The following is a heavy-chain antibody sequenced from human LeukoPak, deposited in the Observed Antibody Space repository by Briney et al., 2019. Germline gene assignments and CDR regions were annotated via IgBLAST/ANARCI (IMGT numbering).Heavy chain of an antibody. Sequence: SETLSLTCTVTGGSINSYYWSWIRQPAGKGLEWIGYIHYSGSNYYNPSLKSRVTISVDTSKNQFSLKLSSVTAADTAVYYCARGLRQSRGYCSGGSCYAGDYWGQGTLVTVSS. CDR3: ARGLRQSRGYCSGGSCYAGDY. V-gene: IGHV4-59*12. D-gene: IGHD2-15*01. J-gene: IGHJ4*02. CDR2: IHYSGSN. CDR1: GGSINSYY.